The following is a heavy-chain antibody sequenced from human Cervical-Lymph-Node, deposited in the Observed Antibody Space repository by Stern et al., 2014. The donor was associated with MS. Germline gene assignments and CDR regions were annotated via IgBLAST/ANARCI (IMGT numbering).Heavy chain of an antibody. J-gene: IGHJ4*02. CDR3: ARGDDKTSYDY. CDR1: GYTFTNTG. D-gene: IGHD1-1*01. V-gene: IGHV1-18*01. Sequence: QVQLVQSGAEVKKPGASVKVSCKASGYTFTNTGINWVRLAPGQVPEWMWWVSTYNGNTNYAQKLRERVPSTTDTSTSTAYMEMRSMRSDDTAVYYCARGDDKTSYDYWGQGTLVTVSS. CDR2: VSTYNGNT.